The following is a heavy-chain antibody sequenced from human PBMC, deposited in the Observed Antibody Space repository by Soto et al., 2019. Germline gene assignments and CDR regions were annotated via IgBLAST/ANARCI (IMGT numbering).Heavy chain of an antibody. J-gene: IGHJ4*02. D-gene: IGHD2-15*01. Sequence: RASVKVSCKASGYTFTSYYMHWVRQAPGQGLEWMGIINPSGGSTSYAQKFQGRVTMTRDTSTSTVYMELSSLRSEDTAVYYCARDIGYCSGGSCFPAAYWGQGTLVTVSS. V-gene: IGHV1-46*01. CDR2: INPSGGST. CDR1: GYTFTSYY. CDR3: ARDIGYCSGGSCFPAAY.